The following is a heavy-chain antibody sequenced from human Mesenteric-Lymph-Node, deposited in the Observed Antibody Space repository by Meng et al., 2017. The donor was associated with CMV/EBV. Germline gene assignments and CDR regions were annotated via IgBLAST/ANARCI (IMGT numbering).Heavy chain of an antibody. V-gene: IGHV3-11*04. CDR2: ILSSGSTI. J-gene: IGHJ4*02. Sequence: AAAAFTFSDDSRSWIRPAPGKGLEWISYILSSGSTIYYADSVKGRFTISRDNTKNSLYLQLNSLRAADTAVYYCARGLKVAARAFDSWGQGTLVTVSS. CDR1: AFTFSDDS. CDR3: ARGLKVAARAFDS. D-gene: IGHD6-6*01.